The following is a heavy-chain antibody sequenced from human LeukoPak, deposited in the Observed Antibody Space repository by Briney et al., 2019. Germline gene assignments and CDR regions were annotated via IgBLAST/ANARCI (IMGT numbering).Heavy chain of an antibody. D-gene: IGHD3-10*01. J-gene: IGHJ5*02. CDR3: AREDLDGSGSYNWFDP. CDR1: GFTVSSNY. Sequence: GGSLRLSCAASGFTVSSNYMSWVRQAPGKGLEWVSVIYSGGSTYYADSVKGRFTISRDNSKNTLYLQMNSLRAEDTADYYCAREDLDGSGSYNWFDPWGRGTLVTVSS. CDR2: IYSGGST. V-gene: IGHV3-53*01.